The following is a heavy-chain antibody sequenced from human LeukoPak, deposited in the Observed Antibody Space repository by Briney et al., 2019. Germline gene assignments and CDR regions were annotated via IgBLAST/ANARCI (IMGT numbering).Heavy chain of an antibody. D-gene: IGHD3-22*01. V-gene: IGHV3-64*01. Sequence: GGSLRLSCAASGFIFNNYAMSWVRQAPGKGLEYVSAISSNGGSTYYANSVKGRFTISRDNSKNTLYLQMGSLRAEDMAVYYCARAIHSSGYPPVDYWGQGTLVTVSS. J-gene: IGHJ4*02. CDR2: ISSNGGST. CDR1: GFIFNNYA. CDR3: ARAIHSSGYPPVDY.